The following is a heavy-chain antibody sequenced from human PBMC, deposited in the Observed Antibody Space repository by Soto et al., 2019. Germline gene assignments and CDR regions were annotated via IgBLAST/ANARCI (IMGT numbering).Heavy chain of an antibody. CDR1: GFTFSSYG. J-gene: IGHJ5*02. CDR2: IWYDGSNK. V-gene: IGHV3-33*01. CDR3: AREDTAMDHNWFDP. D-gene: IGHD5-18*01. Sequence: GGSLRLSCAASGFTFSSYGMHWVRQAPGKGLEWVAVIWYDGSNKYYADSVKGRFTISRDNSKNTLYLQMNSLRAEDTAVYYCAREDTAMDHNWFDPWGQGTLVTVSS.